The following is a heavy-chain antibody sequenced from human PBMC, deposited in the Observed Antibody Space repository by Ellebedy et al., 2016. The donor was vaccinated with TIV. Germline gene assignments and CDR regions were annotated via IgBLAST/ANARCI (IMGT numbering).Heavy chain of an antibody. CDR3: ATSRARVY. CDR1: GFTFSSYT. V-gene: IGHV3-21*01. J-gene: IGHJ4*02. Sequence: GESLKISCAASGFTFSSYTINWVRQPPGKGLEWVSSISSSGSYLYYADSVKGRFTISRDNAKNSLYLQMNSLRVDDTAVYYCATSRARVYWGQGTLVTVSS. CDR2: ISSSGSYL.